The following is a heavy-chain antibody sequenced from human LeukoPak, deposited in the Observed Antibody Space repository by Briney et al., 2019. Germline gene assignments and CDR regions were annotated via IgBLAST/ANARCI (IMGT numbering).Heavy chain of an antibody. Sequence: GGSLRPSCTSATFTFGDYPLSWVRQAPGRGLEWITFIKTKPFGGTSEYAASVKGRFTFSRDDSKNIAYLQMNRLNTEDTAVYYCTRHQSPYLDAFDVWGQGTMVTVAS. CDR3: TRHQSPYLDAFDV. CDR2: IKTKPFGGTS. D-gene: IGHD2-2*01. J-gene: IGHJ3*01. V-gene: IGHV3-49*04. CDR1: TFTFGDYP.